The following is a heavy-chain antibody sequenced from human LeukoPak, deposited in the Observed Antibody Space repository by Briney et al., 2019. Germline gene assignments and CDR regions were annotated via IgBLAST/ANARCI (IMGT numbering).Heavy chain of an antibody. CDR2: ISYDGSNK. V-gene: IGHV3-30-3*02. Sequence: GGSLRLSCAASGFTFSSYAMHWVRQAPGKGLEWVAVISYDGSNKYYADSVKGRFTISRDNAKNSLYLQMNSLRAEDMALYYCAEEIDPWELRGAFDIWGRGTMVTVSS. CDR3: AEEIDPWELRGAFDI. J-gene: IGHJ3*02. D-gene: IGHD1-26*01. CDR1: GFTFSSYA.